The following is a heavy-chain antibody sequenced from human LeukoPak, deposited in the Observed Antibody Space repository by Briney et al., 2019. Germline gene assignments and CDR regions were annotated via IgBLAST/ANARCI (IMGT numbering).Heavy chain of an antibody. CDR3: ATVPVRQWLVREVWWP. Sequence: ASVKVSCKVSGYTLTELSMHWVRQAPGKGLEWMGGFDPEDGETIYAQKFQGRVTMTEDTSTDTAYMELNSLRSEDTAVYYCATVPVRQWLVREVWWPWGQGTLVTVSS. V-gene: IGHV1-24*01. CDR1: GYTLTELS. CDR2: FDPEDGET. J-gene: IGHJ5*02. D-gene: IGHD6-19*01.